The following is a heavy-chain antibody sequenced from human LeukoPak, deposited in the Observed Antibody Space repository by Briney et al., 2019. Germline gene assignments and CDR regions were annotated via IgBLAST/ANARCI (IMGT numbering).Heavy chain of an antibody. CDR2: ISYDGSNK. CDR1: GFTFSTYA. V-gene: IGHV3-30*04. J-gene: IGHJ4*02. Sequence: PGGSLRLSCAASGFTFSTYAMNWVRQAPGKGLEWVAVISYDGSNKYYADSVKGRFTISRDNSKNTLYLQMNSLRAEDTAVYYCARGWLEYQLLYGEDYWGQGTLVTVSS. D-gene: IGHD2-2*02. CDR3: ARGWLEYQLLYGEDY.